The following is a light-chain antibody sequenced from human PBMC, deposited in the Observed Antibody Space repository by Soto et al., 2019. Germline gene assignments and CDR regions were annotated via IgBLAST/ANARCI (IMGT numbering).Light chain of an antibody. Sequence: IQMTQSPSSLSASVGDRVTITCRASQSNSRNLNWYQQKPGKAPELLIYTASNLQSGVPSRFSGSGSGTDFALTISSLPPEDSAVYYCQQSHSSPLSFGGGAKVDIK. J-gene: IGKJ4*01. CDR2: TAS. CDR1: QSNSRN. V-gene: IGKV1-39*01. CDR3: QQSHSSPLS.